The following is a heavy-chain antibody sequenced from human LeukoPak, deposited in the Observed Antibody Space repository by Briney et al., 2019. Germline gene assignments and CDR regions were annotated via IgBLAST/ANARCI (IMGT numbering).Heavy chain of an antibody. J-gene: IGHJ5*02. Sequence: PSETLSLTCTVSGGSISSSSYYWGWIRQPPGKGLVWIGSIYYSGSTYYNPSLKSRVTISVDTSKNQFSLKLSSVTAADTAVYYCAEQLEGNWFDPWGQGTLVTVSS. CDR1: GGSISSSSYY. D-gene: IGHD1-1*01. CDR2: IYYSGST. V-gene: IGHV4-39*01. CDR3: AEQLEGNWFDP.